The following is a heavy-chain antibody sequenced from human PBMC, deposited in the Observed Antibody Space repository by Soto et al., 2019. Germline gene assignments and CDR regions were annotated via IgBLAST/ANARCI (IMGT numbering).Heavy chain of an antibody. CDR3: ARDYYDFWSGYPHDAFDI. CDR1: GGSISSGGDY. Sequence: SETLSLTCTVSGGSISSGGDYWSWIRQHPGKGLEWIGYIYYSGSTYYNPSLKSRVTISVDTSKNQFSLKLSSVTAADTAVYYCARDYYDFWSGYPHDAFDIWGQGTMVTVSS. D-gene: IGHD3-3*01. V-gene: IGHV4-31*03. J-gene: IGHJ3*02. CDR2: IYYSGST.